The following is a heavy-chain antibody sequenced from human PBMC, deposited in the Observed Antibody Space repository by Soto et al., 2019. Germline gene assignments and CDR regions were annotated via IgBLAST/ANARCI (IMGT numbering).Heavy chain of an antibody. CDR1: GFTFSSNW. J-gene: IGHJ4*02. Sequence: VQLVESGGGLVQPGGSLRLSCVASGFTFSSNWMSWVRQAPGKGLEWVANIKRDGSEEYYVDSVKGRFTISRDNAKNSLYLQMNSLRADDTAVYYCASLQSEYSGYADYWGQGTLVTVSS. CDR2: IKRDGSEE. V-gene: IGHV3-7*03. CDR3: ASLQSEYSGYADY. D-gene: IGHD5-12*01.